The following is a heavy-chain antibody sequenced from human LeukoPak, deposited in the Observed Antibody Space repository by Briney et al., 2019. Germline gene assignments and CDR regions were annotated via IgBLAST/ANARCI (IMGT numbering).Heavy chain of an antibody. CDR1: GDSIRNYY. Sequence: SETLSLTCTVSGDSIRNYYWSWIRQPPGKGLEWIGYNYYTRSTHYNPSLKSRVTISVDTSKNQFSLKLSSVTAADTAVYYCARVRYSDVLTGYYGDGYFDYWGQGTLVTVSS. J-gene: IGHJ4*02. V-gene: IGHV4-59*01. CDR3: ARVRYSDVLTGYYGDGYFDY. D-gene: IGHD3-9*01. CDR2: NYYTRST.